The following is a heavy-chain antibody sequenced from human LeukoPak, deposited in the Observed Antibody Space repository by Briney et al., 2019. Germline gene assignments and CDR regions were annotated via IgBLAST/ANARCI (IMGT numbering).Heavy chain of an antibody. Sequence: LSETLSLTCAVYGGSFSGYYWSWIRQPPGKGLEWIGEINHSGSTNYNPSLKSRVTISVDTSKNQFSLKLSSVTAADTAVYYCGSMYSSGWYALDVWGQGTTVTVSS. D-gene: IGHD6-19*01. V-gene: IGHV4-34*01. CDR2: INHSGST. CDR1: GGSFSGYY. CDR3: GSMYSSGWYALDV. J-gene: IGHJ6*02.